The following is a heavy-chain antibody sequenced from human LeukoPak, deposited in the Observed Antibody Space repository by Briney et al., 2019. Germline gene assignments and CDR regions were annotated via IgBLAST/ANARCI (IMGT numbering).Heavy chain of an antibody. CDR1: GFTVNYAW. J-gene: IGHJ3*02. Sequence: GGSLRLSCAVSGFTVNYAWMSWVRQAPGKGLEWVGRIKSKTDGGTTDYAAPVKGRFTISRDDSKNTLYLEVNSLKTEDTAVYYCTSYNTRDAFHIWGQGTMVTVSS. D-gene: IGHD1-14*01. CDR3: TSYNTRDAFHI. CDR2: IKSKTDGGTT. V-gene: IGHV3-15*01.